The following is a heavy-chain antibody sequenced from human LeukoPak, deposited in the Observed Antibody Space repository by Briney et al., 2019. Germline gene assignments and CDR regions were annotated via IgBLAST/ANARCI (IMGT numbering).Heavy chain of an antibody. Sequence: SQTLSLTCTVSGGSISSGGYYWSWIRQHPGKGLEWIGYIYYSGSTYYNPSLKSRVTISVDTSKNQFPLKLSSVTAADTAVYYCARGIEMATALFDYWGQGTLVTVSS. J-gene: IGHJ4*02. CDR2: IYYSGST. CDR1: GGSISSGGYY. V-gene: IGHV4-31*03. CDR3: ARGIEMATALFDY. D-gene: IGHD5-24*01.